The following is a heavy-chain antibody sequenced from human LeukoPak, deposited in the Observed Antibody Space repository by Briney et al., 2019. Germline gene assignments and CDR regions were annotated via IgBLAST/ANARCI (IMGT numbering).Heavy chain of an antibody. V-gene: IGHV3-11*01. CDR3: ARWAAAGRCFDY. D-gene: IGHD6-13*01. CDR2: ISSGGSTI. Sequence: GGSLRLSCAVSGFTFSNYYMSWIRPAPGKGLEWVSYISSGGSTISHADSVKGRFTISRDNAENSLYLQMNSLRAEDTAVYYCARWAAAGRCFDYWGQGTLVTVSS. J-gene: IGHJ4*02. CDR1: GFTFSNYY.